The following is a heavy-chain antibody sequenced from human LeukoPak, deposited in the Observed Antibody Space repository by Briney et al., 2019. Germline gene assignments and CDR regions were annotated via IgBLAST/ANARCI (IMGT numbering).Heavy chain of an antibody. V-gene: IGHV3-15*01. D-gene: IGHD6-13*01. CDR2: IKSKTDGGTR. CDR3: PTIRGYSSSWPFDY. J-gene: IGHJ4*02. CDR1: GFTFSDNY. Sequence: GGSLRLSCAASGFTFSDNYMSWIRQAPGKGLEWIGRIKSKTDGGTRDYAAPVKGRFTISRDDSKNTLYLQMNSLKTEDTAVYYCPTIRGYSSSWPFDYWGQGILVTVSS.